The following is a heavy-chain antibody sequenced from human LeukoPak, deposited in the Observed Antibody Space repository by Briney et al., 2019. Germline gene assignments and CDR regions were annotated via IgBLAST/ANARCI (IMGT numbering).Heavy chain of an antibody. CDR1: GGSISSGGYY. CDR2: IYYSGST. Sequence: SQTLSLTCTVSGGSISSGGYYWSWIRQHPGKGLEWIGYIYYSGSTYYNPSLKSRVTISVDTSKNQFSLKLSSVTAADTAVYYCARSLEWWMNWFDPWGQGTLVTVSS. V-gene: IGHV4-31*03. D-gene: IGHD3-3*01. CDR3: ARSLEWWMNWFDP. J-gene: IGHJ5*02.